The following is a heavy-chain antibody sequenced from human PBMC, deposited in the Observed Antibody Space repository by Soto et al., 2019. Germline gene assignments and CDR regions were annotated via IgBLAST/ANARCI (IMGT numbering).Heavy chain of an antibody. CDR1: GGSISSGGYY. Sequence: PSETLSLTCTVSGGSISSGGYYWSWIRQPPGKGLEWIGYIYYSGSTYYNPSLKSRVTISVDTSKNQFSLKLSSVTAADTAVYYCASRTTMVGRIDYWGQGTLVTVSS. D-gene: IGHD3-10*01. CDR3: ASRTTMVGRIDY. CDR2: IYYSGST. V-gene: IGHV4-30-4*01. J-gene: IGHJ4*02.